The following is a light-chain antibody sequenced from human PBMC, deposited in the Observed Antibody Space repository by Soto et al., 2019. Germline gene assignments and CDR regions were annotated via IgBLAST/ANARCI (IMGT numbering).Light chain of an antibody. CDR2: DVS. CDR1: SSDVGGYNY. V-gene: IGLV2-14*01. CDR3: SSYTSSSTVV. Sequence: QSVLTQPASVSGSPGQSITISCTGTSSDVGGYNYVSWYQQHPGKAPKLMIYDVSNWPSGVSNRFSGSKSGNTASLNISGLQAEDEADYYCSSYTSSSTVVFGGGTQLTVL. J-gene: IGLJ2*01.